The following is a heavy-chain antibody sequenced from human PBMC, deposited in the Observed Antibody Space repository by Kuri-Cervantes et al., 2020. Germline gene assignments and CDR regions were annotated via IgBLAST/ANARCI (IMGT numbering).Heavy chain of an antibody. V-gene: IGHV1-8*01. CDR1: GYTFTSYD. CDR3: ASGGHYYDPLVGDY. J-gene: IGHJ4*02. Sequence: ASVKVSCKASGYTFTSYDINWVRQATGQGLEWMGWMNPNSGNTGYAQKFQGRVTMTRNTSISTAYMELSSLRSEDTAVYYCASGGHYYDPLVGDYWGQGTLVTVSS. CDR2: MNPNSGNT. D-gene: IGHD3-22*01.